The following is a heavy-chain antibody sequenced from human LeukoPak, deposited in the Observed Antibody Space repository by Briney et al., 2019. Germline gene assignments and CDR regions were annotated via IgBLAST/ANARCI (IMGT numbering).Heavy chain of an antibody. CDR2: ISGSDSGT. Sequence: PGGSLRLSCEASGFTFSTYAMSWVRQPPGKGLQWVSGISGSDSGTYYTDSVKGRFTISRDNAKNSLYLQMDSLRAEDTAVYYCARDGGRTASGFRPHWFDCWGQGTLVTVSS. J-gene: IGHJ4*02. D-gene: IGHD3-16*01. V-gene: IGHV3-23*01. CDR3: ARDGGRTASGFRPHWFDC. CDR1: GFTFSTYA.